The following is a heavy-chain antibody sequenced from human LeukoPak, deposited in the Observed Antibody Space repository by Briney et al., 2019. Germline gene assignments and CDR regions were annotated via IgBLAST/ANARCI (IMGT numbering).Heavy chain of an antibody. CDR2: IYHSGST. Sequence: PSETLSLTCTVSGYSISSGYYWGWIRQPPGKGLEWIGSIYHSGSTYYNPSLKSRVTISVDTSKNQFSLKLSSVTAADTAVYYCARGGNYGQRYYYYMDVWGKGTTVTVSS. J-gene: IGHJ6*03. V-gene: IGHV4-38-2*02. CDR1: GYSISSGYY. CDR3: ARGGNYGQRYYYYMDV. D-gene: IGHD4-11*01.